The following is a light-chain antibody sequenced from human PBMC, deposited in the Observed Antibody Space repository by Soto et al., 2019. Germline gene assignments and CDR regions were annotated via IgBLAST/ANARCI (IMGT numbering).Light chain of an antibody. V-gene: IGLV2-14*01. J-gene: IGLJ1*01. CDR1: SSDVGAYNY. Sequence: QSALTQPASVSGPPGQSITISCTGTSSDVGAYNYVSWYQHHPGKAPRLVIYDVTNRPSGISDRFSGSKSGNTASLTISGLLAEDEADYYCTSSTSNSTYVFGTGTKLTVL. CDR2: DVT. CDR3: TSSTSNSTYV.